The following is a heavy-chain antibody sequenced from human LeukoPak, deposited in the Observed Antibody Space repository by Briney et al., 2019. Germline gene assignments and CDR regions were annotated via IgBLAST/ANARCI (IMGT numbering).Heavy chain of an antibody. J-gene: IGHJ6*03. CDR1: GFTFSSYA. Sequence: PGGSLRLSCAASGFTFSSYAMSWVRQAPGKGLEWVSAISGSGGSTYYADSVKGRFTISRDNPKNTLYLQMNSLRAEDTAVYYCAKDPNPYYYYYYMDVWGKGTTVTVSS. D-gene: IGHD1-14*01. CDR3: AKDPNPYYYYYYMDV. CDR2: ISGSGGST. V-gene: IGHV3-23*01.